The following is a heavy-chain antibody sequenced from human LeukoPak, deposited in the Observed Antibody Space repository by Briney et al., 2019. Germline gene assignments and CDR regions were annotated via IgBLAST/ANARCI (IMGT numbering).Heavy chain of an antibody. D-gene: IGHD3-22*01. CDR2: IIPIFGTA. CDR3: ARDGPYYYDSSGYYSGDY. CDR1: GGTFSSYA. J-gene: IGHJ4*02. V-gene: IGHV1-69*13. Sequence: GASVEVSCKASGGTFSSYAISWVRQAPGQGLEWMGGIIPIFGTANYAQKFQGRVTITADESTSTAYMELSSLRSEDTAVYYCARDGPYYYDSSGYYSGDYWGQGTLVTVSS.